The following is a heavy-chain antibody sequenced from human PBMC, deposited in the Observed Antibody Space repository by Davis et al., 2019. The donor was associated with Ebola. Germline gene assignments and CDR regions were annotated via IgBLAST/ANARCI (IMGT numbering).Heavy chain of an antibody. CDR1: GGSISSYY. D-gene: IGHD3-16*01. CDR2: IYYSGST. Sequence: SETLSLTCTVSGGSISSYYWSWIRQPPGKGLEWIGYIYYSGSTDYNPSLKSRVTISVDTSKNLFSLTLISVTAADTAVYYCARSLYPGYDGGLWWFAPWGQGTLVTVSS. J-gene: IGHJ5*02. CDR3: ARSLYPGYDGGLWWFAP. V-gene: IGHV4-59*08.